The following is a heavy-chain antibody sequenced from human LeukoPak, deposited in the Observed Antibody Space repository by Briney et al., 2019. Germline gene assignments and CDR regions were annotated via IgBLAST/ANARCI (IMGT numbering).Heavy chain of an antibody. V-gene: IGHV3-23*01. J-gene: IGHJ4*02. CDR1: GFTFSNFA. CDR2: ISGSGST. D-gene: IGHD3-3*01. CDR3: ARGITAFGVPGATYYFDY. Sequence: GGSLRLSCTASGFTFSNFAMNWARQTPGKGLEWVSVISGSGSTYYADSVRGRFTVSRDNSKHTMSLQMNTLRAEDTAVYYCARGITAFGVPGATYYFDYWGQGTLVTVSS.